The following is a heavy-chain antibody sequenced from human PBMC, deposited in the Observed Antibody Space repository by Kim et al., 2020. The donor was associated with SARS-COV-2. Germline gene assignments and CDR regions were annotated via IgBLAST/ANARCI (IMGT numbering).Heavy chain of an antibody. CDR3: AMGCGGDCLDFDY. Sequence: YADPGKGRFTISRDNSKNTLYLQMNSLRAEDTAVYYCAMGCGGDCLDFDYWGQGTLVTVSS. J-gene: IGHJ4*02. D-gene: IGHD2-21*02. V-gene: IGHV3-23*01.